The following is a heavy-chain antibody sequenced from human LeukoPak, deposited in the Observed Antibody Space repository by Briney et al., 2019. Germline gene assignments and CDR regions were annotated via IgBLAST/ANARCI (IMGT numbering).Heavy chain of an antibody. CDR2: FDPENGET. Sequence: ASVKVSCKVSGYTLTELSMRWVRQAPGKGLEWMGSFDPENGETLYAQEFQGRVTLTEDTSADTAYMELISLRSEDTAVYYCTRSAVVLPYYFDYWGQGTLVTVSS. D-gene: IGHD3-22*01. J-gene: IGHJ4*02. V-gene: IGHV1-24*01. CDR1: GYTLTELS. CDR3: TRSAVVLPYYFDY.